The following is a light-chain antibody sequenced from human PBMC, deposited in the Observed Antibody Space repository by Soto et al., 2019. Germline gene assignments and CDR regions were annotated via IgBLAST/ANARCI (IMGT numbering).Light chain of an antibody. CDR2: LGS. CDR3: MQALQTPLT. J-gene: IGKJ4*01. V-gene: IGKV2-28*01. CDR1: QSLLHSNGYNY. Sequence: DIVMTQSPLSLPVTPGEPASISCRSGQSLLHSNGYNYLDWYLQKPGQSPQLLIYLGSNRASGVPDRLSGSGSGTDFTLKISRVEAEDVGVYYCMQALQTPLTFGGGTKVEI.